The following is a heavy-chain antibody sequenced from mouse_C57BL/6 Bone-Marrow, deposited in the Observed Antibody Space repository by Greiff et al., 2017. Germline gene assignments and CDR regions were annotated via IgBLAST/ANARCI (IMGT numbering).Heavy chain of an antibody. J-gene: IGHJ3*01. CDR3: ARRDYGSRVLAY. Sequence: QVQLKQSGAELVKPGASVKISCKASGYAFSSYWMNWVKQRPGKGLEWIGQIYPGDGDTNYNGKFKGKATLTADKSSSTAYMQLSSLTSEDSAVYFCARRDYGSRVLAYWGQGTLVTVSA. D-gene: IGHD1-1*01. V-gene: IGHV1-80*01. CDR1: GYAFSSYW. CDR2: IYPGDGDT.